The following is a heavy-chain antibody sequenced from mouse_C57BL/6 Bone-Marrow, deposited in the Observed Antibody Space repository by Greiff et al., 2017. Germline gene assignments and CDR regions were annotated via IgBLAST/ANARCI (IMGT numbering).Heavy chain of an antibody. CDR3: ARKGGKGNAMDY. CDR2: IHPNSGST. D-gene: IGHD2-1*01. CDR1: GYTFTSYW. Sequence: VQLQQSGAELVKPGASVKLSCKASGYTFTSYWMHWVKQRPGQGLEWIGMIHPNSGSTNYNENFTSKATLTLDKSSSTAYMQISSLTSEDSAVYYCARKGGKGNAMDYWGQGTSVTVSS. J-gene: IGHJ4*01. V-gene: IGHV1-64*01.